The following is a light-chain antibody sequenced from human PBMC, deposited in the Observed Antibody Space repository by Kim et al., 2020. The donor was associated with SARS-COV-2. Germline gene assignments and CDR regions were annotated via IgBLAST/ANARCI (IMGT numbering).Light chain of an antibody. CDR3: QQYGSSPRSIT. CDR1: QSVSSRY. V-gene: IGKV3-20*01. J-gene: IGKJ5*01. Sequence: GDSAPLSCRASQSVSSRYLAWYQQKPGQAPRLLIYGASSRATGIPDRFSGSGSGTDFTLTISRLEPEDFAVYYCQQYGSSPRSITFGQGTRLEIK. CDR2: GAS.